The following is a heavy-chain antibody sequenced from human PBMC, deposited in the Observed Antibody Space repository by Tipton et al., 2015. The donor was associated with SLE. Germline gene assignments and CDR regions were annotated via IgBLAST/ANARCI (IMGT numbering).Heavy chain of an antibody. CDR1: GGSISSSNW. D-gene: IGHD1-1*01. J-gene: IGHJ3*02. CDR2: IYQSGSSGST. V-gene: IGHV4-4*02. Sequence: TLSLTCDVSGGSISSSNWWSWVRQPPGKGLEWIGEIYQSGSSGSTNYNPSVRSRVTFSLDKSKNQFFLKLTSVTAADTAVYYCASDGVWNPIWGQGTMVTVSS. CDR3: ASDGVWNPI.